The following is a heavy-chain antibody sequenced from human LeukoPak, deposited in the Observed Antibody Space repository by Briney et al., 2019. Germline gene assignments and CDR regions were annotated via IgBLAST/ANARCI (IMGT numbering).Heavy chain of an antibody. CDR2: ITGSGGST. V-gene: IGHV3-23*01. D-gene: IGHD3-10*01. Sequence: PGGSLRLSCAASGFTLSSYGMSWVRQAPGKGLEWVSGITGSGGSTYYVDSVKGRFTISRDNSKNTLYLQMSSLRPEDTALYYCAKYYYGSGTSYYFDYWGQGTLVTVSA. J-gene: IGHJ4*02. CDR3: AKYYYGSGTSYYFDY. CDR1: GFTLSSYG.